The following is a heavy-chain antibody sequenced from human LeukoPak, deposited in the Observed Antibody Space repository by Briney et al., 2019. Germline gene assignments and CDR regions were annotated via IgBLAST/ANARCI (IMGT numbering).Heavy chain of an antibody. J-gene: IGHJ4*02. CDR1: GYIFTGYY. D-gene: IGHD4-17*01. CDR2: INPNSGGT. CDR3: ARTHDYGDYVLNY. Sequence: GASVKVSCTASGYIFTGYYIHWVRQAPGQGLEWMGWINPNSGGTNSAQKFQGRVTMTRDTSISTASMELTRLGSDDTAVYYCARTHDYGDYVLNYWGQGTLVTVPS. V-gene: IGHV1-2*02.